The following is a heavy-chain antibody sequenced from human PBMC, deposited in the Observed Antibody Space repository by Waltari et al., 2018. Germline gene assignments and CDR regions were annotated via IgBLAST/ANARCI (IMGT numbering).Heavy chain of an antibody. CDR3: ARDPAYYYDSSGYLDY. D-gene: IGHD3-22*01. CDR1: GYTFTSYY. CDR2: INPSGGST. J-gene: IGHJ4*02. Sequence: QVQLVQSGAEVKKPGASVKVSCKASGYTFTSYYMHWVRQAPGQGLEWMGIINPSGGSTSYAQKFQGRVTMTRDTSTSTVYMELSSLRSEDTAVYYCARDPAYYYDSSGYLDYWGQGTLVTVSS. V-gene: IGHV1-46*01.